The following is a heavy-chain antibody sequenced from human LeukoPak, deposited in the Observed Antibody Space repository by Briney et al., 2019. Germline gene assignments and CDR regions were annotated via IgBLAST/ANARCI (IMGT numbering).Heavy chain of an antibody. V-gene: IGHV4-39*07. J-gene: IGHJ5*02. CDR3: ARGGNSPRNWFDP. Sequence: PSETLSLTCTVSGGSINSGRYYWGWIRQPPGKELEWVGSIYYSGSTYYNPSLKSRVTISVDTSKNQFSLKLTSVTAADTAVYYCARGGNSPRNWFDPWGQGTLVTVSS. D-gene: IGHD2/OR15-2a*01. CDR2: IYYSGST. CDR1: GGSINSGRYY.